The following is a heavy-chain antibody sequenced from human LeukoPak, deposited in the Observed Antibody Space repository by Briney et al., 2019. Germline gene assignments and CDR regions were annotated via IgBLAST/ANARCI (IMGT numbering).Heavy chain of an antibody. CDR1: GGSISSYY. V-gene: IGHV4-4*07. Sequence: PSETLPLTCTVSGGSISSYYWSWIRQPAGKGLEWIGRIYTSGSTNYNPSLKSRVTMSVDTSKNQFSLKLSSVTAADTAVYYCARRGILTGYSYFDYWGQGTLVTVSS. CDR2: IYTSGST. CDR3: ARRGILTGYSYFDY. J-gene: IGHJ4*02. D-gene: IGHD3-9*01.